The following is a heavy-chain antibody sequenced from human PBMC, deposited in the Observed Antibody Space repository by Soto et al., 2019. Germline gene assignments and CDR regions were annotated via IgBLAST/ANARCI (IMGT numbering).Heavy chain of an antibody. Sequence: SETLSLTCAVYGGSFIGYYWSWSRQPPGKGLEWIGEINHSGSTNYNPSLKSRVTISVDTSKNQFSLKLSSVTAADTAVYYCARGPVADVYYYYMDVWGKRTTVTVSS. CDR1: GGSFIGYY. D-gene: IGHD6-19*01. CDR2: INHSGST. J-gene: IGHJ6*03. V-gene: IGHV4-34*01. CDR3: ARGPVADVYYYYMDV.